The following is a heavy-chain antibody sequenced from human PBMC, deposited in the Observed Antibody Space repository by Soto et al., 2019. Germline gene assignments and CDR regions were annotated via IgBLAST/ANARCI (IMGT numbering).Heavy chain of an antibody. J-gene: IGHJ4*02. CDR2: INYSGST. CDR3: ARDRIGPHYRFDY. D-gene: IGHD1-26*01. CDR1: GGSISSGGYY. Sequence: NPSETLSLTCTVSGGSISSGGYYWSWIRQHPGKGLEWIGYINYSGSTYYNPSLKSRVTISVDTSKNQFSLRLSSVTAADTAVYYCARDRIGPHYRFDYWGQGTLVTVSS. V-gene: IGHV4-31*03.